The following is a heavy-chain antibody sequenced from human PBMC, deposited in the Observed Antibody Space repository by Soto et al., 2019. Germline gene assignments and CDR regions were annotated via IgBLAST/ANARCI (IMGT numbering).Heavy chain of an antibody. Sequence: QVQLVQSGAEVKKPGASVKVSCKASGYTFTSYAMHWMRQAPGQRLEWMGWINAGSGNTKYSQKFQGRVAITRDTSASTAYMELSSLRSEDTAIYYCARDLTMVRGVIYYMDVWGKGTTVTVSS. CDR3: ARDLTMVRGVIYYMDV. V-gene: IGHV1-3*01. D-gene: IGHD3-10*01. CDR2: INAGSGNT. J-gene: IGHJ6*03. CDR1: GYTFTSYA.